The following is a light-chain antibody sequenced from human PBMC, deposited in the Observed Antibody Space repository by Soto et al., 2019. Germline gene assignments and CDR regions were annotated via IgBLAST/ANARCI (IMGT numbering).Light chain of an antibody. CDR2: GNT. V-gene: IGLV1-40*01. Sequence: QSVLTQPPSVSGAPGQRVTISCTGNSSNIGAGFDVHWYQQLPGTAPKLLIYGNTNRPSGVPDRFSGSKSGTSASLAVTGLQAEDEADYYCHSYDSSLSGYVFGTGTKLTVL. CDR3: HSYDSSLSGYV. J-gene: IGLJ1*01. CDR1: SSNIGAGFD.